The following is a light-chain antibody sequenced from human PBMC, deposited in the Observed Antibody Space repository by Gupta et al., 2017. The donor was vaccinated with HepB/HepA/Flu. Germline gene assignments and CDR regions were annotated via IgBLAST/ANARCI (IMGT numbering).Light chain of an antibody. Sequence: DIQLSQYPSSLSASVGDRVTITCLASQSISSYLNWYQQKPGKAPKLLIDAASSLQSGVPSRFSGSGSGTDFTRTISSLQPEDVATYYCQQSYSTLCSFGQGTKLEIK. V-gene: IGKV1-39*01. J-gene: IGKJ2*04. CDR2: AAS. CDR3: QQSYSTLCS. CDR1: QSISSY.